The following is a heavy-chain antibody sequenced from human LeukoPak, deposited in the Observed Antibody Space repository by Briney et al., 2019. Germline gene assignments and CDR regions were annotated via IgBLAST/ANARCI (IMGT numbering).Heavy chain of an antibody. CDR3: ARGVGYCSGGRCPFDY. Sequence: SETLSLTCTVSGGSISSSSYYWGWIRQPPGKGLEWIGSIYHSGSTYYNPSLESRVTISVDTSKNQFSLKVISVTAADTAVYYCARGVGYCSGGRCPFDYWGRGTQVTVSS. D-gene: IGHD2-15*01. CDR2: IYHSGST. V-gene: IGHV4-39*07. J-gene: IGHJ4*01. CDR1: GGSISSSSYY.